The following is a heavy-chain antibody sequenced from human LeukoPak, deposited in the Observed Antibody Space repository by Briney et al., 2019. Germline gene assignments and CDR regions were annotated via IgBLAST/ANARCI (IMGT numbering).Heavy chain of an antibody. D-gene: IGHD5-12*01. CDR1: GGSISSSSYY. CDR3: ARDRGGYSGYSTYYYYYGMDV. Sequence: SETLSLTCTVSGGSISSSSYYWGWLRQPPGKGLEWIGSIYYSGSTYYNPSLKSRVTISVDTSKNQFSLKLSSVTAADTAVYYCARDRGGYSGYSTYYYYYGMDVWGQGTMVTVSS. CDR2: IYYSGST. V-gene: IGHV4-39*07. J-gene: IGHJ6*02.